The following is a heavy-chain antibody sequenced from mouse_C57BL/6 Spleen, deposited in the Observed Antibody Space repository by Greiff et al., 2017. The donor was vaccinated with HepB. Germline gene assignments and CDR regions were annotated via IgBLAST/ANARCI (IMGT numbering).Heavy chain of an antibody. CDR2: INPSSGYT. Sequence: QVQLQQSGAELARPGASVKMSCKASGYTFTSYTMHWVKQRPGQGLEWIGYINPSSGYTKYNQKLQDKATLTADKSSSTAYMQLSSLTSEDSAVYYWGRRERGWFAYWGQGTLVTVSA. CDR1: GYTFTSYT. CDR3: GRRERGWFAY. V-gene: IGHV1-4*01. J-gene: IGHJ3*01.